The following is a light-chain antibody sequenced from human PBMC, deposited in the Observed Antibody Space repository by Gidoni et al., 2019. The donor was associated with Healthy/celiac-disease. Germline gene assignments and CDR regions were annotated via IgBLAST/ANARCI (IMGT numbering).Light chain of an antibody. V-gene: IGLV1-40*01. CDR1: SSNIGAGYD. CDR3: QSYDSSLSGSGVV. Sequence: QSVLTPPPSVSGAPAQRVPIPCTGSSSNIGAGYDVPWYQQLPGTAPKLLIYGNSNRPSGVPDRFSGSKSGTSASLAITGLQAEDEADYYCQSYDSSLSGSGVVFGGGTKLTVL. CDR2: GNS. J-gene: IGLJ2*01.